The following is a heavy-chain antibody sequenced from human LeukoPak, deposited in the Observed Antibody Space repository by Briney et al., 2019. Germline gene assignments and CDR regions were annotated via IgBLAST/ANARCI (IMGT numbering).Heavy chain of an antibody. V-gene: IGHV3-23*01. CDR3: ARVTGPIDY. Sequence: GGSLRLSCAASGFTFSRYAMTWVRRAPGKGLEWVSTVGGSGSSTYYADFVKGRFTISRDNSKSTLYLQMKNLRAEETAIYYCARVTGPIDYWGQGTLVTVSA. CDR1: GFTFSRYA. J-gene: IGHJ4*01. CDR2: VGGSGSST.